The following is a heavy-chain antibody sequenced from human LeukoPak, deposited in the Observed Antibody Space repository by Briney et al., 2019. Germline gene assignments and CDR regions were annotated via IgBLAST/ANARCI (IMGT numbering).Heavy chain of an antibody. CDR1: GFTFSIYA. J-gene: IGHJ3*02. V-gene: IGHV3-23*01. CDR2: ISASGGST. D-gene: IGHD1-26*01. CDR3: AKRAHSGSYYAAFDI. Sequence: GGFLRLSCAASGFTFSIYAMSWVRQAPGKGLEWVSAISASGGSTYYADSVRGRFTISRVNSENTLYLQMNSLRAEDTAVYYSAKRAHSGSYYAAFDIWGQGTTVTVSS.